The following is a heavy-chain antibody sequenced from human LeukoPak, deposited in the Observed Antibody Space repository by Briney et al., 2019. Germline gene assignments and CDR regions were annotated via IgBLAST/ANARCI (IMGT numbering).Heavy chain of an antibody. CDR1: GYTFTSYG. Sequence: ASVKVSCKASGYTFTSYGVSWVRQAPGQGLEWMGWISAYNGNTDYAQKFQGRVTMTRDMSTSTVYMELSSLRSEDTAVYFCARDRGYCTNGVCGDLHSWGQGTLVTVSS. CDR3: ARDRGYCTNGVCGDLHS. V-gene: IGHV1-18*01. J-gene: IGHJ5*02. D-gene: IGHD2-8*01. CDR2: ISAYNGNT.